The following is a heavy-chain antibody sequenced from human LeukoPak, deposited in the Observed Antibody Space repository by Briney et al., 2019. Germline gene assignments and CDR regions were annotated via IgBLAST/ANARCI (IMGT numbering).Heavy chain of an antibody. Sequence: GGSLRLSCAASGFTFSSYWMHWVRQAPGKGLVWVSRINSDGSSTSYADSVKGRFTISRDNAKNTLYLQMNSLSAEDTAVYYCAGEDFGDSSGLCFDYWGQGTLVTVSS. CDR3: AGEDFGDSSGLCFDY. D-gene: IGHD6-19*01. CDR2: INSDGSST. CDR1: GFTFSSYW. J-gene: IGHJ4*02. V-gene: IGHV3-74*01.